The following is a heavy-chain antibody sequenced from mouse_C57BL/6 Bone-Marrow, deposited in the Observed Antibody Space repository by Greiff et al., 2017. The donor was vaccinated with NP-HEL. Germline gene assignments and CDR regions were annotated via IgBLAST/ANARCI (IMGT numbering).Heavy chain of an antibody. V-gene: IGHV1-64*01. CDR3: AREVLRRNYAMDY. CDR2: IHPNSGST. CDR1: GYTFTSYW. J-gene: IGHJ4*01. Sequence: QVQLKQPGAELVKPGASVKLSCKASGYTFTSYWMHWVKQRPGQGLEWIGMIHPNSGSTNYNEKFKSKATLTVDKSSSTAYMQLSSLTSEDSAVYYCAREVLRRNYAMDYWGQGTSVTVSS. D-gene: IGHD1-2*01.